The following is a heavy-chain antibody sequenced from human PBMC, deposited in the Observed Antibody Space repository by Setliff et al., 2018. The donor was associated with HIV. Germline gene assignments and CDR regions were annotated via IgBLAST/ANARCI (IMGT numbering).Heavy chain of an antibody. D-gene: IGHD2-2*02. CDR2: IYPGDSDT. CDR3: ARGPHTLHWYFDL. Sequence: ESLKISCKGSAYSFTSYWIGWVRQMPGKGLEWMGTIYPGDSDTRYSPSFQGQVTISVDKSISTAYLQWTSLKASDTAMYYCARGPHTLHWYFDLWGRGTLVTVSS. V-gene: IGHV5-51*01. CDR1: AYSFTSYW. J-gene: IGHJ2*01.